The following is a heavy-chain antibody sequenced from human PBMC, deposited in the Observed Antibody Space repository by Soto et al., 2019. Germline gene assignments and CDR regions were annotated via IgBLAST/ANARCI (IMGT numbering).Heavy chain of an antibody. CDR2: ISRSGGST. V-gene: IGHV3-23*01. Sequence: VGSLRLSCAASGFTFNSYAMSWVRQAPGNGLEWVSTISRSGGSTYYADSVKGRFTISRDNSKNTLYLQMNSLRADDTAVYYCAKDMVHGNYFDYWGQGTQVTVSS. CDR1: GFTFNSYA. D-gene: IGHD3-10*01. CDR3: AKDMVHGNYFDY. J-gene: IGHJ4*02.